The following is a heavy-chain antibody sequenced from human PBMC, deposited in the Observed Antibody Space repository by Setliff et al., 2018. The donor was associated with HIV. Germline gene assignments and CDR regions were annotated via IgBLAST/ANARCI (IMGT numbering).Heavy chain of an antibody. J-gene: IGHJ4*02. Sequence: VASVKVSCKASGYTFTSYYMQWVRQAPGQGLEWMGGIIPILGIANYAQKFKGRVTITADKSTSTVYMELRSLRSEDTAVYYCARDHDSSAYTYFDYWGQGTLVTVSS. V-gene: IGHV1-69*10. CDR3: ARDHDSSAYTYFDY. CDR2: IIPILGIA. D-gene: IGHD3-22*01. CDR1: GYTFTSYY.